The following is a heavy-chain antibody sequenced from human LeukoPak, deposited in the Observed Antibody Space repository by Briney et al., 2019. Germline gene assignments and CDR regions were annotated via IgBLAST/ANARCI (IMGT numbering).Heavy chain of an antibody. D-gene: IGHD6-19*01. CDR3: ARCSSGWSLNYYYYGMDV. CDR2: IYPGDSDT. Sequence: GESLKISYKGSGYSFTSYWIGWVRQMSGKGLEWMGIIYPGDSDTRYSPSFQGQVTISADKSISTAYLQWSSLKASDTAMYYCARCSSGWSLNYYYYGMDVWGQGTTVTVSS. J-gene: IGHJ6*02. CDR1: GYSFTSYW. V-gene: IGHV5-51*01.